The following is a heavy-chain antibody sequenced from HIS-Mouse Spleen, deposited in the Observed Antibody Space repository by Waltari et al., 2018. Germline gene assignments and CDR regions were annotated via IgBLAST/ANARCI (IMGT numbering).Heavy chain of an antibody. Sequence: EVQLVDSGGGLIQPGGSLRLSCASHEFTVSSTYMTWRRLAPGKGLEWVSVIYSGGSTYYADSVKGRFTISRDNSKNTLYLQMNSLRAEDTAVYYCARDTVIAARSYGMDVWGQGTTVTVSS. CDR2: IYSGGST. CDR1: EFTVSSTY. J-gene: IGHJ6*02. D-gene: IGHD6-6*01. CDR3: ARDTVIAARSYGMDV. V-gene: IGHV3-53*01.